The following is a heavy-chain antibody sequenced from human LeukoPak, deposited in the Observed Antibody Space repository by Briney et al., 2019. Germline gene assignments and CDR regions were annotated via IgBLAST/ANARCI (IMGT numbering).Heavy chain of an antibody. CDR3: ARSWGGWNYGYFDY. D-gene: IGHD1-7*01. CDR2: IIPIFGTA. J-gene: IGHJ4*02. V-gene: IGHV1-69*05. CDR1: GGTFSSYA. Sequence: SSVKVSCKASGGTFSSYAISWVRQAPGQGLEWMGRIIPIFGTANYAQKFQGRVTITTDESTSTAYMELSSLRSEDTAVYYCARSWGGWNYGYFDYWGQGTLVTVSS.